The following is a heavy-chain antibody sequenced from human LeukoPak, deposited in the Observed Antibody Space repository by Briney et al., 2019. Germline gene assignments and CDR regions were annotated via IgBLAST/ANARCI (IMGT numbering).Heavy chain of an antibody. V-gene: IGHV4-59*01. CDR3: ARDSAAGANWFDP. J-gene: IGHJ5*02. CDR2: ICYTGRT. Sequence: KTSETLSLTCTVSGDSISSYYWNWIRQPPGKGLEWIGYICYTGRTNYNPSLKSRITLSLDTSRNPFTLKLNSVTAADTAVYYCARDSAAGANWFDPWGQGTLVTVSS. CDR1: GDSISSYY. D-gene: IGHD6-13*01.